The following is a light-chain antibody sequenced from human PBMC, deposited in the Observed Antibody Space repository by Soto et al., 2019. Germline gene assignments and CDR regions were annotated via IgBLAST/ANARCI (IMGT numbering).Light chain of an antibody. CDR2: AAS. V-gene: IGKV1-9*01. Sequence: QLTQSPSSLSASVGDRVTITCRARQGISTYLAWYQQKSGKAPKLLIYAASTLQSGVPSRFSGSGSGTDFTLTISSLQAEDCATYDCQHVKSYTEWAFGQGTKVEIK. J-gene: IGKJ1*01. CDR1: QGISTY. CDR3: QHVKSYTEWA.